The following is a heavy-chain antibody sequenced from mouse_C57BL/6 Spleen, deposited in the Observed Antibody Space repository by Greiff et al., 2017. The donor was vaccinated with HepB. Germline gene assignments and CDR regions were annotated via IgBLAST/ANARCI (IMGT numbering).Heavy chain of an antibody. V-gene: IGHV1-64*01. CDR3: AREKRDYGYDEGYYFDY. CDR1: GYTFTSYW. J-gene: IGHJ2*01. D-gene: IGHD2-2*01. CDR2: IHPNSGST. Sequence: QVQLKQPGAELVKPGASVKLSCKASGYTFTSYWMHWVKQRPGQGLEWIGMIHPNSGSTNYNEKFKSKATLTVDKSSSTAYMQLSSLTSEDSAVYYCAREKRDYGYDEGYYFDYWGQGTTLTVSS.